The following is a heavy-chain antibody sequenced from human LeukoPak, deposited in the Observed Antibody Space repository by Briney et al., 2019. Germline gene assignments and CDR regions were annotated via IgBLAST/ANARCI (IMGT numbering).Heavy chain of an antibody. CDR2: IYYSGST. J-gene: IGHJ4*02. D-gene: IGHD4-23*01. CDR1: GGSISRSSYF. V-gene: IGHV4-39*01. Sequence: SETLSLTCTVSGGSISRSSYFWGWIRQPPGKGLEWIGSIYYSGSTYYNPSLKSRVTISVDTSKNQFSLKLSSVTAADTGVYYCANGWPITGNSPRRFDYWGQGTLVTVS. CDR3: ANGWPITGNSPRRFDY.